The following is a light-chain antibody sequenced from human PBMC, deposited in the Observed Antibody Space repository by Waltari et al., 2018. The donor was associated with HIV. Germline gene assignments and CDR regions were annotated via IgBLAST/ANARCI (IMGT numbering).Light chain of an antibody. Sequence: DIAMTQSPDSLAVSLCERATNNCKSSQSDLNSSNNKNHLAWYQQKPGQPPELLSSWASTRESGVPERFCGSESGKDVTLTISSQQAEDVAVYYCEQYYSTRDNFGQGTKVEIK. CDR3: EQYYSTRDN. V-gene: IGKV4-1*01. J-gene: IGKJ2*01. CDR2: WAS. CDR1: QSDLNSSNNKNH.